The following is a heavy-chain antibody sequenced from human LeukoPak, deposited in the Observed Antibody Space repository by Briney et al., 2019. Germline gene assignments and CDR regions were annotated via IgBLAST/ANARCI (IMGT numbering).Heavy chain of an antibody. CDR3: ARRRGPRTKGFFQH. J-gene: IGHJ1*01. CDR1: GGSISSSSYY. Sequence: SETLSLTCTVSGGSISSSSYYCGWIRQPPGRGRVWIGSIYYSWSTYYHPSLMSPVTLSVHTSKNASSPKLSSVTAADTAVYYCARRRGPRTKGFFQHWGQGTLVTVSS. D-gene: IGHD2-15*01. V-gene: IGHV4-39*01. CDR2: IYYSWST.